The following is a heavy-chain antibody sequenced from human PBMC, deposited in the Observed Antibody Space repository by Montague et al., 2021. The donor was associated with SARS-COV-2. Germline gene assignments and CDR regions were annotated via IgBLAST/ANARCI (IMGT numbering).Heavy chain of an antibody. CDR1: GDSVSSNSAA. D-gene: IGHD5-12*01. CDR2: TYYRSKWHN. J-gene: IGHJ4*02. V-gene: IGHV6-1*01. Sequence: CAISGDSVSSNSAAWNWFRQSPSRGLEWLGRTYYRSKWHNDYAVSVKSRITINPDTSKNQFSLQLKSVTPEDTAVYYCARGWVATIPHMDNWGQGSLVIVSS. CDR3: ARGWVATIPHMDN.